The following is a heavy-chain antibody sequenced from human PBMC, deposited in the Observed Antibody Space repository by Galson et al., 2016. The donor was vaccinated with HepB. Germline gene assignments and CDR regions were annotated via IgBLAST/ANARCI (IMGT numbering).Heavy chain of an antibody. V-gene: IGHV4-39*01. J-gene: IGHJ5*02. CDR2: IYYSGIT. CDR1: GGSISSSIYH. CDR3: ARLSDGNPGDL. D-gene: IGHD1-26*01. Sequence: SETLSLTCTASGGSISSSIYHWGWIRQPPGKGLEWIGSIYYSGITYYNPSLKSRVTLSIDTSKNQFSLNLYSVTAADTATYSCARLSDGNPGDLWGQGTLVTVSS.